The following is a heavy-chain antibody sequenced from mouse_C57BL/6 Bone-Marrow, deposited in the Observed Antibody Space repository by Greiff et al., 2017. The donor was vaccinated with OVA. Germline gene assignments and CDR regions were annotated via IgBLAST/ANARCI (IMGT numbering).Heavy chain of an antibody. D-gene: IGHD1-1*01. V-gene: IGHV1-69*01. CDR2: IDPSDSYT. J-gene: IGHJ4*01. CDR1: GYTFTSYW. CDR3: ARIVATRNYYAMDY. Sequence: VQLKQPGAELVMPGASVKLSCKASGYTFTSYWMHWVKQRPGQGLEWIGEIDPSDSYTNYNQKFKGKSTLTVDKSSSTAYMQLSSLTSEDSAVYYCARIVATRNYYAMDYWGQGTSVTVSS.